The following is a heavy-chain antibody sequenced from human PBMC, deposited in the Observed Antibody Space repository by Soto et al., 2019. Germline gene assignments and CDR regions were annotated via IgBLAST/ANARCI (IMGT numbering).Heavy chain of an antibody. CDR2: ISAYNGNT. CDR3: ARWAPTGSSGDFDY. CDR1: GYTFTSYG. J-gene: IGHJ4*02. V-gene: IGHV1-18*01. D-gene: IGHD6-19*01. Sequence: ASVKVSCKASGYTFTSYGTSWVRQAPGQGLEWMGWISAYNGNTNYAQKLQGRVTMTTDTSTSTAYMELRSLRSDDTAVYYCARWAPTGSSGDFDYWGQGTLVTVSS.